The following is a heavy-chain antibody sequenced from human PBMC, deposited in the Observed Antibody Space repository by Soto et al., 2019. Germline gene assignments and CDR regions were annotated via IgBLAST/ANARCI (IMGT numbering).Heavy chain of an antibody. D-gene: IGHD6-19*01. Sequence: PSETLSLTWVVSGGSISSGDYYWGWIRQPPGKGLELIGNIYYSGNTYYNPSLKSRVTISVDTSKSQFSLKLSSVTAADTAVYYCARLRAGPDNGWYWAFDYWGQGTLVTVS. V-gene: IGHV4-39*01. CDR1: GGSISSGDYY. CDR3: ARLRAGPDNGWYWAFDY. J-gene: IGHJ4*02. CDR2: IYYSGNT.